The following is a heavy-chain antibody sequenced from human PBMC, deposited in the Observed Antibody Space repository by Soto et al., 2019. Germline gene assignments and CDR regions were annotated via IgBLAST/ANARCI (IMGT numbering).Heavy chain of an antibody. Sequence: QVQLVESGGGVVQPGRSLRLSCAASGFTFSSYGMHWVRQAPGKGLEWVAVIWYDGSNKYYADSVKGRFTISRDNSKNXXYMQMNSLRAEDTAVYYCAVGYCSGGSCYVQSFDYWGQGTLVTVSS. CDR1: GFTFSSYG. V-gene: IGHV3-33*01. D-gene: IGHD2-15*01. CDR3: AVGYCSGGSCYVQSFDY. CDR2: IWYDGSNK. J-gene: IGHJ4*02.